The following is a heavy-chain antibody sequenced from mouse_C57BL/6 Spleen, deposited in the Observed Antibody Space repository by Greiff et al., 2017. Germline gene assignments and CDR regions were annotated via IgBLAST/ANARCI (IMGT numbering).Heavy chain of an antibody. CDR2: INPSTGGT. V-gene: IGHV1-42*01. J-gene: IGHJ2*01. D-gene: IGHD1-1*01. Sequence: VQLQQSGPELVKPGASVKISCKASGYSFTGYYMNWVKQSPEKSLEWIGEINPSTGGTTYNQKFKAKATLTVDKSSSTAYMQLKSLTSEDSAVYYCARYYYGSSYPFDYWGQGTTLTVSS. CDR3: ARYYYGSSYPFDY. CDR1: GYSFTGYY.